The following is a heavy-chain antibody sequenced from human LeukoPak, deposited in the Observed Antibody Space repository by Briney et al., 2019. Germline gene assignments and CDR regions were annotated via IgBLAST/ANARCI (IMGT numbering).Heavy chain of an antibody. CDR2: ICSRSNTI. Sequence: GGSLRLSCAAPGFTFSSYSMNWVRQAPGKRLEWVSYICSRSNTIYYADSVKGRFTVSRDNAKNSLYLQMNSLRADDTALYYCARESITGDRDFDYWGQGTLVTVSS. CDR3: ARESITGDRDFDY. CDR1: GFTFSSYS. J-gene: IGHJ4*02. V-gene: IGHV3-48*01. D-gene: IGHD7-27*01.